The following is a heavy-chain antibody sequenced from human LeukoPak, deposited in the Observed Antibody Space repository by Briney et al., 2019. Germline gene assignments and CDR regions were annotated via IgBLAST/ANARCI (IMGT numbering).Heavy chain of an antibody. Sequence: GGSLRLSCAGSGFTFSAYWMSWVRQAPGKGLEWVATIREDGSEKYYADSVKGRFTISGDNSKNTLYLQMNSLRAEDTAVYYCAKAQTVTTIDYWGQGTLVTVSS. CDR1: GFTFSAYW. D-gene: IGHD4-11*01. V-gene: IGHV3-7*01. CDR2: IREDGSEK. J-gene: IGHJ4*02. CDR3: AKAQTVTTIDY.